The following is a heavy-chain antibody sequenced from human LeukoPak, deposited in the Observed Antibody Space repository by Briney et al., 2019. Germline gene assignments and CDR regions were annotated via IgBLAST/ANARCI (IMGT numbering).Heavy chain of an antibody. D-gene: IGHD3-10*01. Sequence: GESLKISCKGSGYSFTSYWISWVRQMPGKGLEWMGRIDPSDSYTNYSPSFQGHVTISADKSISTAYLQWSSLKVSDTAMYYCARHAKLLWFGELSTDQYYFDYWGRGTLVTVSS. J-gene: IGHJ4*02. V-gene: IGHV5-10-1*01. CDR2: IDPSDSYT. CDR1: GYSFTSYW. CDR3: ARHAKLLWFGELSTDQYYFDY.